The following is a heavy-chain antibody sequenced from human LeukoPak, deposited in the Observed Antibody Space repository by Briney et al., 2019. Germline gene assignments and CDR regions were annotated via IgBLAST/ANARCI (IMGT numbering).Heavy chain of an antibody. V-gene: IGHV3-7*01. CDR3: ARGGQTTVTDFDY. D-gene: IGHD4-17*01. Sequence: GESLRLSCAAPGFPFSSSLMSWVRQTPGKGLEWVANIKQDGGERYYVSSVRGRFTISRHNAKNSLYLQMNSLRAEDTSVYYCARGGQTTVTDFDYWGQGTLVTVSS. J-gene: IGHJ4*02. CDR2: IKQDGGER. CDR1: GFPFSSSL.